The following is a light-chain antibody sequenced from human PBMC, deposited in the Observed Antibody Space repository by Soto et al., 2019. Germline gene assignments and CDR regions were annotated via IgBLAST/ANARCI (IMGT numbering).Light chain of an antibody. CDR1: SSDIGLYNY. CDR2: EVS. Sequence: QSAPTQPPSASGSPGQSVTISCAGTSSDIGLYNYVSWYQHHPGKAPRLIIYEVSKRPSGVPDRFSGSKSGNTASLTVSGLQAEDEADYYCSSYAGDINVDVFGGGTKVTVL. V-gene: IGLV2-8*01. J-gene: IGLJ3*02. CDR3: SSYAGDINVDV.